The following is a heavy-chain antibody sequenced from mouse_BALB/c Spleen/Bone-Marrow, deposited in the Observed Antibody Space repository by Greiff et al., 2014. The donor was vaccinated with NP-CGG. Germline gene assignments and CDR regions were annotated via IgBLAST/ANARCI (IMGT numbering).Heavy chain of an antibody. CDR1: GYKFTDYE. D-gene: IGHD2-4*01. Sequence: VQLQESGAELVRPGASVTLSCKASGYKFTDYEMRWVKQTPVHGLEWIGSIDPETGGTAYNQNFKGKATLTADRSSTTAYMELRSLTSEDSAVYYCTREGIYFDYDVPMDYWGQGTSVTVSS. J-gene: IGHJ4*01. CDR2: IDPETGGT. V-gene: IGHV1-15*01. CDR3: TREGIYFDYDVPMDY.